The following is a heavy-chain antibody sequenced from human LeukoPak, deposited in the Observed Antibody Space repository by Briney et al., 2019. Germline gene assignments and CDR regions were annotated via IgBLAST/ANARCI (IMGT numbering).Heavy chain of an antibody. CDR2: IYYSGST. CDR1: GGSISSYY. J-gene: IGHJ6*03. CDR3: PRARSITILGVVTPRPGADYYMDV. V-gene: IGHV4-59*12. Sequence: SETLSLTCTVPGGSISSYYWSWIRQPPGKGLEWIGYIYYSGSTNYNPSLKSRVTISVDRSKNQFSLKLSSVTAADTAVYYCPRARSITILGVVTPRPGADYYMDVGGKGTRVTVSS. D-gene: IGHD3-3*01.